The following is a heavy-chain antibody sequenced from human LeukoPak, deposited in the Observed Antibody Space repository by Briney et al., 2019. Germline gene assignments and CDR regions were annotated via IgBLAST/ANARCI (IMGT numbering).Heavy chain of an antibody. D-gene: IGHD3-10*01. CDR3: ARGSGGGSGAYYKDHYYGMDV. V-gene: IGHV4-4*07. CDR1: GGSISTYS. CDR2: IHRSGGS. J-gene: IGHJ6*02. Sequence: SETLSLTCSVSGGSISTYSWSWIRQPAGNALEWIGRIHRSGGSNYNPSLEGRVTMSVDTSNNQFSLKLNSVTAADTAVYYCARGSGGGSGAYYKDHYYGMDVWGPGTTVTVS.